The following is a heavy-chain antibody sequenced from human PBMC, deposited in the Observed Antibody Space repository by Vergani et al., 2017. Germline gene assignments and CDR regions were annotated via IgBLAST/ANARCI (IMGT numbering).Heavy chain of an antibody. J-gene: IGHJ4*02. Sequence: QVQLQESGPGLVKPSQTLSLTCTVSGGSISSGDYYWSWIRQPPGKGLEWIGYIYYSGSTYYNPSLKSRVTISVDTSKNQFSLKLSSVTAADTAVYYGARGPGLTMVRGVFDYWGQGTLVTVSS. CDR3: ARGPGLTMVRGVFDY. V-gene: IGHV4-30-4*01. CDR1: GGSISSGDYY. D-gene: IGHD3-10*01. CDR2: IYYSGST.